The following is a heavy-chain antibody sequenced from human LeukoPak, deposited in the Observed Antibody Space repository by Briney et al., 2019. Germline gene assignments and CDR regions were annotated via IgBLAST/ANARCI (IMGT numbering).Heavy chain of an antibody. Sequence: SETLSLTCTVSGDSSNTYYWTWLRQPPGKGLEWIGYVHTSGPTNYNPSLASRVTMSVDTSKTQSSLSLSSVTAADTAVYYCARPGQSAWWVYFNYWGQGILVTVSS. J-gene: IGHJ4*02. CDR2: VHTSGPT. V-gene: IGHV4-4*09. D-gene: IGHD2-15*01. CDR3: ARPGQSAWWVYFNY. CDR1: GDSSNTYY.